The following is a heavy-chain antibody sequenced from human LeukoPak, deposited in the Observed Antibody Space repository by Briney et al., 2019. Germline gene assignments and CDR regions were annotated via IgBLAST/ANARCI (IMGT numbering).Heavy chain of an antibody. V-gene: IGHV3-7*03. Sequence: GGSLRLSCAASGFTFSSYSMDWVRQAPGKGLEWVANIKQDGSEKYYVDSVKGRFTISRDNAKNSLYLQMNSLRAEDTAVYYCARGRWETLDYWGQGTLVTVSS. J-gene: IGHJ4*02. D-gene: IGHD1-26*01. CDR3: ARGRWETLDY. CDR2: IKQDGSEK. CDR1: GFTFSSYS.